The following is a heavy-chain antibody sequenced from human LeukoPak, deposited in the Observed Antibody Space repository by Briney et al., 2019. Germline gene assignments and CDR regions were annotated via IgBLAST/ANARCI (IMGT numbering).Heavy chain of an antibody. V-gene: IGHV3-33*01. Sequence: GGSLRLSCAASGFTFSSYGMHWVRQAPGKGLEWGAVIWYDGSNKYYADCVKGRFTISRDNSKNTLYLQMNSLRAEDTAVYYCARAPPTYYYGSGSYYPHYYYGMDVWGQGTTVTVSS. CDR3: ARAPPTYYYGSGSYYPHYYYGMDV. CDR1: GFTFSSYG. J-gene: IGHJ6*02. CDR2: IWYDGSNK. D-gene: IGHD3-10*01.